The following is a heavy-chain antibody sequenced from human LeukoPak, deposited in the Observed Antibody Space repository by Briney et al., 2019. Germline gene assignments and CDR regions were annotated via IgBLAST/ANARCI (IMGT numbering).Heavy chain of an antibody. CDR2: IYSGGST. V-gene: IGHV3-53*04. D-gene: IGHD5-12*01. CDR3: ARGVATILSQYYFDY. CDR1: GFTVSSNY. Sequence: PGGSLRLSCAASGFTVSSNYMSWVRQAPGKGLEWVSVIYSGGSTYYADFVKGRFTISRHNSKNTLYLQMNSLRAEDTAVYYCARGVATILSQYYFDYWGQGTLVTVSS. J-gene: IGHJ4*02.